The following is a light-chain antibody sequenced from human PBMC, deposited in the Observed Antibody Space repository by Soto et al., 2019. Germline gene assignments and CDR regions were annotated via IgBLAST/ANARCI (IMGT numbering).Light chain of an antibody. CDR3: TSQTPSSPLV. CDR2: DVT. V-gene: IGLV2-14*03. CDR1: SSDIGAYNY. J-gene: IGLJ3*02. Sequence: QSVLTQPASVSGSPGQSITISCTGTSSDIGAYNYVSWYQHHPGKAPKLVIYDVTDRPSGVSDRFSGSKSGNTASLTISGLQAEDEADYYFTSQTPSSPLVFGGGTKLTVL.